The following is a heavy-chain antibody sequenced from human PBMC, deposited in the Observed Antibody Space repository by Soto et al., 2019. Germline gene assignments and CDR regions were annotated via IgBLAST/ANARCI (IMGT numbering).Heavy chain of an antibody. J-gene: IGHJ4*02. CDR2: IYWDDDK. CDR3: AHRPREDYYFDY. Sequence: QITLKESGPTLVKPTQTLTLTCTVSGFSLSTSGVAVGWIRQPPGKALEWLALIYWDDDKRYCPSLKSRRTITKDTSKNQVVLTMPNMDPVDTATYYCAHRPREDYYFDYWGQGILVTVSS. CDR1: GFSLSTSGVA. D-gene: IGHD1-26*01. V-gene: IGHV2-5*02.